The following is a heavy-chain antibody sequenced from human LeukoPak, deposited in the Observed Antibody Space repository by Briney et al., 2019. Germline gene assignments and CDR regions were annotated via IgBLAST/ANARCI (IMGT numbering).Heavy chain of an antibody. CDR1: GGSISSSSYY. V-gene: IGHV4-39*07. CDR3: AWTYCSSTSCYTADYYYMDV. CDR2: IYYSGST. D-gene: IGHD2-2*02. Sequence: SETLSLTCTVSGGSISSSSYYWGWIRQPPGKGLEWIGSIYYSGSTYYTPSLKSRVTISVDTSKNQFSLKLSSVTAADTAVYFCAWTYCSSTSCYTADYYYMDVWGKGTTVTVSS. J-gene: IGHJ6*03.